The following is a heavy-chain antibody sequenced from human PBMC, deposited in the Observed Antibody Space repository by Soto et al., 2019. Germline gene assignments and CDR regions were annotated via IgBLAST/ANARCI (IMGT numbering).Heavy chain of an antibody. CDR3: AKGSEFDP. Sequence: QVQLVESGGGVVQPGRSLRLSCAASGFTFSSYGMHWVRQAPGKGLEWVAVISYDGSNKYYADSVKGRFTISRDNSKNTLYLQMNSLRAEDTAVDYCAKGSEFDPWGQGTLVTVSS. V-gene: IGHV3-30*18. CDR2: ISYDGSNK. CDR1: GFTFSSYG. J-gene: IGHJ5*02.